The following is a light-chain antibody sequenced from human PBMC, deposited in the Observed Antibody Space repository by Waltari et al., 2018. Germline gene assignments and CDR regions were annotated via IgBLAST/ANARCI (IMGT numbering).Light chain of an antibody. V-gene: IGLV3-9*01. Sequence: SYELTQPLSVSVALGQTARITCGGNNIGSKNVHWYQQKPGQAPVLVIYRDSNRPPGVPERFSGSNSGNTATLTISRAQAGDEADYYCQVWDSSTGVFGGGTKLTVL. CDR2: RDS. J-gene: IGLJ2*01. CDR1: NIGSKN. CDR3: QVWDSSTGV.